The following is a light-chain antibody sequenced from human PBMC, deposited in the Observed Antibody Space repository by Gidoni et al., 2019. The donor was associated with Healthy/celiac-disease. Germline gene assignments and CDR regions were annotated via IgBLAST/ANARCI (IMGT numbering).Light chain of an antibody. V-gene: IGKV3-11*01. J-gene: IGKJ4*01. CDR1: QSVSSY. Sequence: EIVLTQSLATLSLSPGERATLSCRASQSVSSYLAWYQQKPGQAPRLLIYDASNRATGIPARFSGSVSGTDFTLTISSLEPEDFAVYYCQQRSNWPPALTFGGGTKVEIK. CDR2: DAS. CDR3: QQRSNWPPALT.